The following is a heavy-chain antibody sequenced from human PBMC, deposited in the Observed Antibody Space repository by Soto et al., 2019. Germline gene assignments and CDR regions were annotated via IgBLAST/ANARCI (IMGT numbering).Heavy chain of an antibody. V-gene: IGHV1-18*01. CDR3: VREEGSSWIGPQNWFDP. CDR1: GYTFTSYG. J-gene: IGHJ5*02. Sequence: QVPLVQSGAEVKKPGASVKVSCKASGYTFTSYGITWVRQAPGQGLERMGWISAYNGNTNYAQKLQGKVTMTTDTSTSTAYMELRSLRSDDTAVYYCVREEGSSWIGPQNWFDPWGQGTLVTVSS. CDR2: ISAYNGNT. D-gene: IGHD6-6*01.